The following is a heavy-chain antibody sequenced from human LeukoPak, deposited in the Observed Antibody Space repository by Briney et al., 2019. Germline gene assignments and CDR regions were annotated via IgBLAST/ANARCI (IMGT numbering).Heavy chain of an antibody. J-gene: IGHJ4*02. CDR2: ISSSSSTI. D-gene: IGHD6-19*01. V-gene: IGHV3-48*04. CDR3: ARPPHASAGTGPDDY. CDR1: GFTFSSYS. Sequence: GGSLRLSCAASGFTFSSYSMNWVRQAPGKGLEWVSYISSSSSTIYYADSVKGRFTISRDNAKNSLYLQMNSLRAEDTAVYYCARPPHASAGTGPDDYWGQGTLVTVSS.